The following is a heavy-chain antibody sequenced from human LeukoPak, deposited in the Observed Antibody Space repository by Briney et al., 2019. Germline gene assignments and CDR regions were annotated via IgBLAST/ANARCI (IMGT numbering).Heavy chain of an antibody. CDR3: ARGVNFLVARGGAFDI. V-gene: IGHV1-69*05. CDR2: IIPILGTA. D-gene: IGHD2-15*01. CDR1: GGTFSSYA. Sequence: SVKVSCKASGGTFSSYAISWVRQAPGQGLEWMGGIIPILGTANYAQKFQGRVTITTDESTSTAYMELSSLRSEDTAVYYCARGVNFLVARGGAFDIWGQGTMVTVSS. J-gene: IGHJ3*02.